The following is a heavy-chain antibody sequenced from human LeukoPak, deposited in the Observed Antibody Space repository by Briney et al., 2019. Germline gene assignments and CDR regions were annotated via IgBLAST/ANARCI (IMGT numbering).Heavy chain of an antibody. D-gene: IGHD3-3*01. Sequence: PSETLSLTCAVYGGSFSGYYWSWIRQPPGKGLEWIGEINHSGSTNYNPSLKSRVTISADTSKNQFSLKLSSVTAADTAVYYCARGDYDFWSGYYSTRPFFDYWGQGTLVTVSS. V-gene: IGHV4-34*01. CDR1: GGSFSGYY. J-gene: IGHJ4*02. CDR3: ARGDYDFWSGYYSTRPFFDY. CDR2: INHSGST.